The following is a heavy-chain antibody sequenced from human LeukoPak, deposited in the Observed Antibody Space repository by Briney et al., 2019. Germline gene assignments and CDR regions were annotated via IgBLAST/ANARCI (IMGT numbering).Heavy chain of an antibody. J-gene: IGHJ4*02. D-gene: IGHD3-10*01. CDR2: IYYSGST. CDR3: ARDYYGSGSYLDY. Sequence: ESGPGLVKPSETLSLTCTVSGGSISSYYWSWIRQPPGKGLEWIGYIYYSGSTNYNPSLKSRVTISVDTSKNQFSLKLSSVTAADTAVYYCARDYYGSGSYLDYWGQGTLVTVSS. CDR1: GGSISSYY. V-gene: IGHV4-59*01.